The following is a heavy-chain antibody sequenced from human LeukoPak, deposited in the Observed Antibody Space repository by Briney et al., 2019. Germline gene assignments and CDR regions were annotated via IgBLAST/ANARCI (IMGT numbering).Heavy chain of an antibody. D-gene: IGHD3-22*01. CDR3: AKGAHSDYYDSSGYRSDFDY. J-gene: IGHJ4*02. V-gene: IGHV3-21*06. CDR2: ISSSSYI. Sequence: GGSLRLSCAASGFTFSSYSMNWVRQAPGKGLEWVSSISSSSYIYYADSVKGRFTISRDNSKNMLYLQMNSLRAEDTAVYYCAKGAHSDYYDSSGYRSDFDYWGQGTLVTVSS. CDR1: GFTFSSYS.